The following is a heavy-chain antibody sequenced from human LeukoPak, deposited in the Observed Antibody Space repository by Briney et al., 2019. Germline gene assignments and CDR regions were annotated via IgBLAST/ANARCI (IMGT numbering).Heavy chain of an antibody. CDR2: TSYSGST. D-gene: IGHD6-6*01. Sequence: SETLSLTCTASGGSISSYFWSWVRQPPGKGLEWIGYTSYSGSTNYNPSLKSRLTISVETSTSQFSLKLTSVTAADTAVYYCARVSRAAASLGAFDIWGQGTMVTVSS. V-gene: IGHV4-59*01. CDR1: GGSISSYF. J-gene: IGHJ3*02. CDR3: ARVSRAAASLGAFDI.